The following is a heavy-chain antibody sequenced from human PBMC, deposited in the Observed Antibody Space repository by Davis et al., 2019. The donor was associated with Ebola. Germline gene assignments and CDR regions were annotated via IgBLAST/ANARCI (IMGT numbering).Heavy chain of an antibody. D-gene: IGHD1-26*01. CDR2: VHGGNGNT. Sequence: ASVKVSCKASGYTITRYSMQWVRQAPGQRLEWMGWVHGGNGNTKYSQRFQGRVTITRDTSASTAYMELSSLRSEDTAVYYCARDRMGATTRWFDPWGQGTLVTVSS. CDR1: GYTITRYS. CDR3: ARDRMGATTRWFDP. V-gene: IGHV1-3*01. J-gene: IGHJ5*02.